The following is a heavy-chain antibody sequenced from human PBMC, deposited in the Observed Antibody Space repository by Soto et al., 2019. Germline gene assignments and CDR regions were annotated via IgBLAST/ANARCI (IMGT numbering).Heavy chain of an antibody. CDR3: ARASSSWTYYYGMDV. J-gene: IGHJ6*02. Sequence: QVQLQESGPGLVKPSGTLSLTCAVSGGSISSSNWWSWVRQPPGKGLEWIGEIYHSGSTNYNPSLKSGVTIAVDKSKNQFALKVSSVTAADTAVYYCARASSSWTYYYGMDVWGQGTTVTVSS. V-gene: IGHV4-4*02. D-gene: IGHD6-13*01. CDR2: IYHSGST. CDR1: GGSISSSNW.